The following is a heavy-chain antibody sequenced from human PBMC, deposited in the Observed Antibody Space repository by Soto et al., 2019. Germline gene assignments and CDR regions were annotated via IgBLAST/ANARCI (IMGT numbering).Heavy chain of an antibody. CDR2: IWYDGSNK. J-gene: IGHJ3*02. Sequence: PGGSLSLSCVASGFIFSSYGMHWVRQAPGKGLEWVAVIWYDGSNKYYADSVKGRFTISRDNSKNMLYLQMNSLRAEDTAVYYCARGNYDNSGYYDDAFDIWGQGTMVTVSS. CDR1: GFIFSSYG. V-gene: IGHV3-33*01. D-gene: IGHD3-22*01. CDR3: ARGNYDNSGYYDDAFDI.